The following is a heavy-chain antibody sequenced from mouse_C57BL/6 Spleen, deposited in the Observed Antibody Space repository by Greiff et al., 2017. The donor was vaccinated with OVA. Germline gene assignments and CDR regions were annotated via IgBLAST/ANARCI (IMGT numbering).Heavy chain of an antibody. V-gene: IGHV5-6*01. CDR3: ARQELTGRGYYVDY. D-gene: IGHD4-1*01. Sequence: EVKLMESGGDLVKPGGSLKLSCAASGFTFSSYGMSWVRQTPDKRLAWVATISSGGSYTYYPDSVKGRFTISRDNAKNTLYLQMSSLKSEDTAMYYCARQELTGRGYYVDYWGQGTTLTVSS. CDR2: ISSGGSYT. CDR1: GFTFSSYG. J-gene: IGHJ2*01.